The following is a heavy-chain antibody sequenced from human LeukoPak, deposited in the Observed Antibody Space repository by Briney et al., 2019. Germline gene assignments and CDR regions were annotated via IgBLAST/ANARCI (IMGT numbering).Heavy chain of an antibody. CDR3: AKSQYQLRWGDYFDY. CDR2: IRYDGSNK. D-gene: IGHD4-23*01. CDR1: GFTFSSYG. J-gene: IGHJ4*02. Sequence: PGGSLRLSCAASGFTFSSYGMHWVRQAPGKGLEWVAFIRYDGSNKYYADSVKGRFTISRDNSKNTLYLQMNSLRAEDTAVYYCAKSQYQLRWGDYFDYWGQGTLVTVSS. V-gene: IGHV3-30*02.